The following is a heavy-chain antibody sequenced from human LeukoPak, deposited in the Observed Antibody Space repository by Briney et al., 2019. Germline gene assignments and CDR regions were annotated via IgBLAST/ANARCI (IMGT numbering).Heavy chain of an antibody. D-gene: IGHD2-21*02. Sequence: GASVKVSCKASGYTFTSYGISWVRQAPGQGLEWMGRISAYNGNTNYAQKLQGRVTMTTDTSTSTAYMELRSLRSDDTAVYYCARGVVVTAIRYYYYGMDVWGQGTTVTVSS. V-gene: IGHV1-18*01. CDR3: ARGVVVTAIRYYYYGMDV. CDR1: GYTFTSYG. J-gene: IGHJ6*02. CDR2: ISAYNGNT.